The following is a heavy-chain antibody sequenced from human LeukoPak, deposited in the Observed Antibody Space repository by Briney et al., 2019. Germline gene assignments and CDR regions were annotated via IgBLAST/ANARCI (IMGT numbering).Heavy chain of an antibody. CDR3: ASRVVGAIVAVLGFDP. D-gene: IGHD1-26*01. CDR2: IIPIFGTA. J-gene: IGHJ5*02. CDR1: GGTFSSYA. V-gene: IGHV1-69*13. Sequence: ASVKVSCKASGGTFSSYAISWVRQAPGQGLEWMGGIIPIFGTANYAQKFQGRVTITADESTSTAYMELSSLRSEDTAVYYCASRVVGAIVAVLGFDPWGQGTLVTVSS.